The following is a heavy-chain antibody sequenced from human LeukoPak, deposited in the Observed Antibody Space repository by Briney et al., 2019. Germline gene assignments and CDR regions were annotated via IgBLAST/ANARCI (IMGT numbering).Heavy chain of an antibody. Sequence: GGSLRLSCAASGFTFSTYWLHWVRQAPGKRLVWVSLINTGGSSTTYAESVKRRFTITRDTAKNTVYLLMNSLRAEDTAVYYCGRPSFAIGGGEGTLVTVSS. J-gene: IGHJ4*02. CDR2: INTGGSST. V-gene: IGHV3-74*01. CDR1: GFTFSTYW. CDR3: GRPSFAIG. D-gene: IGHD2-21*01.